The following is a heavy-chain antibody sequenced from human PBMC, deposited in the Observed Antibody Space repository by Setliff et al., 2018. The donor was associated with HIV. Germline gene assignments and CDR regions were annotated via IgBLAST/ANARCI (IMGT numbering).Heavy chain of an antibody. D-gene: IGHD6-13*01. CDR1: GGSISSNDYF. CDR2: FYYRGST. CDR3: ARHRDPPGTSWIYYYYYMDL. J-gene: IGHJ6*03. V-gene: IGHV4-31*11. Sequence: SETLSLTCAVSGGSISSNDYFWSWVRQHPGKGLEWIGYFYYRGSTYYNPSLRSRVSISADTSKNQFSLRLSSVTAADTGVYYCARHRDPPGTSWIYYYYYMDLWGEGTTVTVSS.